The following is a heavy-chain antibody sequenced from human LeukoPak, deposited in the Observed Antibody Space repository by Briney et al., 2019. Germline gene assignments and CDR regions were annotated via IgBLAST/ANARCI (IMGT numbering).Heavy chain of an antibody. V-gene: IGHV3-74*01. CDR1: GFTFSSYS. CDR2: IRGDGIVT. Sequence: GGSLRLSCAASGFTFSSYSMNWVRQAPGKGLVWVSRIRGDGIVTNYADSVEGRFTVSRDNAKNTVHLQMNSLRDDDTAVYYCARASPADFNLWGRGTLVTVSS. CDR3: ARASPADFNL. J-gene: IGHJ2*01.